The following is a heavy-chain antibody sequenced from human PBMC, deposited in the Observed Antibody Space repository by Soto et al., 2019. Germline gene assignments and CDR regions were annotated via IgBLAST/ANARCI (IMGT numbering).Heavy chain of an antibody. Sequence: QLQLQESGPGLVKPSETLSLTCTVSGGSISSSSYYWGWIRQPPGKGLEWIGGIYYSRSTYFNPSLKSRVTISVDTSKNQFSLKLSSVTAADTAVYYCARRYYDSSGYPFDYWGQGTLVTVSS. J-gene: IGHJ4*02. CDR1: GGSISSSSYY. V-gene: IGHV4-39*01. CDR2: IYYSRST. D-gene: IGHD3-22*01. CDR3: ARRYYDSSGYPFDY.